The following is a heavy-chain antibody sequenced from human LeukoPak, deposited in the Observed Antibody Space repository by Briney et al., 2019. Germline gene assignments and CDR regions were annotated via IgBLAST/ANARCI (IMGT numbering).Heavy chain of an antibody. CDR1: GGSISSYY. D-gene: IGHD3-10*01. Sequence: SETLSLTCTVSGGSISSYYWSLIRQPAGKGLEWIGRIYTSGSTNYNPSLKSQVTMSVDTSKNQYSLKLSSVTAADTAVYYCARVHIASGSGSYYNDAFDIWGQGTMVTVSS. J-gene: IGHJ3*02. V-gene: IGHV4-4*07. CDR3: ARVHIASGSGSYYNDAFDI. CDR2: IYTSGST.